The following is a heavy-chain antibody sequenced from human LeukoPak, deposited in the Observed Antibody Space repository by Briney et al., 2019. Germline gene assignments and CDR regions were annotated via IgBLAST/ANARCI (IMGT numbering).Heavy chain of an antibody. CDR3: ARDVERLAQMPYYFDY. CDR2: ISSDASST. J-gene: IGHJ4*02. CDR1: GFSFSSYW. V-gene: IGHV3-74*01. Sequence: GGSLRLSCAASGFSFSSYWMHWVRQAPGKGLVWVSRISSDASSTNYADSVKGRFTISRDNAKNTLYLQMNSLRAEDTAVYYCARDVERLAQMPYYFDYWGQGTLVTVSS. D-gene: IGHD1-1*01.